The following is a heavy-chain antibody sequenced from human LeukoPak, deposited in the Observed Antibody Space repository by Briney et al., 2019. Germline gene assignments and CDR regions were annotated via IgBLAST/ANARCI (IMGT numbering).Heavy chain of an antibody. V-gene: IGHV4-34*01. CDR2: INHSGST. D-gene: IGHD6-13*01. Sequence: SETLSLTCAVYGGSFSGYYWSWIRQPPGKGLEWIGEINHSGSTNYNPSLESRVTISVDTSKNQFSLKLSSVTAADTAVYYCARVSSSWYLSAYYFDYWGQGTLVTVSS. CDR3: ARVSSSWYLSAYYFDY. CDR1: GGSFSGYY. J-gene: IGHJ4*02.